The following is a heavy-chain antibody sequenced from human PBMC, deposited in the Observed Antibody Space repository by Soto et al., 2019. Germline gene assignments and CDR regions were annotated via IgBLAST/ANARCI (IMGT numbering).Heavy chain of an antibody. Sequence: SETLSLTCTVSGASISGFYWSWIRKSAGKGLEWIGRIYATGTTDYNPSLKSRAMMSVDTSKNQFSLKLSSVTAADTAVYYCARVPETGVAGTFFDYWGQGTLVTVSS. CDR2: IYATGTT. D-gene: IGHD6-19*01. V-gene: IGHV4-4*07. J-gene: IGHJ4*02. CDR1: GASISGFY. CDR3: ARVPETGVAGTFFDY.